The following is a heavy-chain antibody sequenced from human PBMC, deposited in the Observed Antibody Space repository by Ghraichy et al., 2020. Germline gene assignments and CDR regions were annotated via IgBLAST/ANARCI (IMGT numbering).Heavy chain of an antibody. V-gene: IGHV3-74*01. J-gene: IGHJ4*02. CDR1: GFTFSSYW. CDR3: ARSGGSCSNCFY. CDR2: INSDGSST. D-gene: IGHD2-2*01. Sequence: GGSLRLSCAASGFTFSSYWMHWVRQAPGKGLVWVSRINSDGSSTSYADSVKGRFTISRDNAKNTLYLQMNSLRAEDTAVYYCARSGGSCSNCFYWGPGLLVTVSS.